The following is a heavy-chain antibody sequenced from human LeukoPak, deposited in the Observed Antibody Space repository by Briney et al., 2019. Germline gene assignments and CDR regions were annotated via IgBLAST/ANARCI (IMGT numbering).Heavy chain of an antibody. CDR3: ARLSRDGYNWVFDY. Sequence: ASVTVSCKASGYTFTGYYMHWVRQAPGQGLEWMGWINPNSGGTNYAQKFQGRVTMTRDTSISTAYMELSRLRSDDTAVYYCARLSRDGYNWVFDYWGQGTLVTVSS. V-gene: IGHV1-2*02. D-gene: IGHD5-24*01. J-gene: IGHJ4*02. CDR2: INPNSGGT. CDR1: GYTFTGYY.